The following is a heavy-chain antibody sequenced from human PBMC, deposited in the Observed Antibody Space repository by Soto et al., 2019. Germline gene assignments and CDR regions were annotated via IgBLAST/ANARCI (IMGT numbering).Heavy chain of an antibody. CDR2: IYYSGST. CDR1: GGSISSYY. Sequence: QVQLQESGPGLVKPSETLSLTCTVSGGSISSYYWSWIRQPPGKGLEWIGYIYYSGSTNYNPSLKSRVTISVDTSKNKFSLKLSSVTAADTAVYYGARVRWTVAGPGHFDYWGQGTLVTVSS. V-gene: IGHV4-59*01. D-gene: IGHD6-19*01. J-gene: IGHJ4*02. CDR3: ARVRWTVAGPGHFDY.